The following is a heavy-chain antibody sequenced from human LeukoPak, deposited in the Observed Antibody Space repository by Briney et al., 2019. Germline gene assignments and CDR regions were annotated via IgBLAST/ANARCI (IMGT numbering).Heavy chain of an antibody. D-gene: IGHD1-26*01. CDR2: INHSGST. V-gene: IGHV4-34*01. CDR1: GGSISSYY. J-gene: IGHJ6*03. CDR3: ARVRGSSGSYEYYHYMDV. Sequence: SETLSLTCTVSGGSISSYYWSWIRQPPGKGLEWIGEINHSGSTNYNPSLKSRVTISVDTSKKQFSLKLSSVTAADTAVYYCARVRGSSGSYEYYHYMDVWGKGTTVTISS.